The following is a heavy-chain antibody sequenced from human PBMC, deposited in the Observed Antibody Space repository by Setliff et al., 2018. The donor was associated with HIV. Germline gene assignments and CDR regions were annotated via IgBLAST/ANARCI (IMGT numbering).Heavy chain of an antibody. J-gene: IGHJ4*02. V-gene: IGHV4-61*09. CDR3: AKGVRGYNKGGLDH. CDR1: GGSIGSGSHY. CDR2: IYTTGST. D-gene: IGHD5-18*01. Sequence: SETLSLTCTVSGGSIGSGSHYWSWIRQPAGKGLEWIGHIYTTGSTNYNPSLKSRVTLFLDTSKNQFSLTLNSLTAADTAVYYCAKGVRGYNKGGLDHWGQGTLVTVSS.